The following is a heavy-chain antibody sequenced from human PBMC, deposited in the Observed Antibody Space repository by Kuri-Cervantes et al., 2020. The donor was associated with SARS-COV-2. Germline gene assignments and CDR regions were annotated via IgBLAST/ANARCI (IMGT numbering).Heavy chain of an antibody. CDR3: ARDCSSPYKYYYYYYMDV. D-gene: IGHD6-13*01. Sequence: GESLKISCAASGFTFSNSWMSWVRQAPGKGLEWVANIKYDGSEKYYVDSVKGRFIISRDNAKNSVYLQMNSLRAEDTAVYYCARDCSSPYKYYYYYYMDVWGKGTTVTVSS. CDR1: GFTFSNSW. CDR2: IKYDGSEK. V-gene: IGHV3-7*01. J-gene: IGHJ6*03.